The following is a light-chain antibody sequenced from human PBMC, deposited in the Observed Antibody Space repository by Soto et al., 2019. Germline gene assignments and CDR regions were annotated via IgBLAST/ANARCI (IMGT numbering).Light chain of an antibody. CDR1: QSVSSSY. CDR2: GAS. CDR3: QQYGSSPLT. Sequence: VLTQSPCTVSLSPGERATLSCRASQSVSSSYLAWYQQKPGQAPRLLIYGASSRATGIPDRFSGSGSGTDFTLTISRLEPEDFAVYYCQQYGSSPLTFGGGTKVDIK. J-gene: IGKJ4*01. V-gene: IGKV3-20*01.